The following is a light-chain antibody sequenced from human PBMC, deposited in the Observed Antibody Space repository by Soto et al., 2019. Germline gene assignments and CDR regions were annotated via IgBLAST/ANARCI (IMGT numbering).Light chain of an antibody. CDR2: DSS. V-gene: IGKV3-11*01. J-gene: IGKJ1*01. CDR1: QSVGNY. Sequence: PGERATLSCRASQSVGNYLAWYQQKPGQAPRLLIYDSSNRATGIPARFSGSGSGTDFTLTISRLEPEDFALYYCQQYATSPWTFGQGTKVDIK. CDR3: QQYATSPWT.